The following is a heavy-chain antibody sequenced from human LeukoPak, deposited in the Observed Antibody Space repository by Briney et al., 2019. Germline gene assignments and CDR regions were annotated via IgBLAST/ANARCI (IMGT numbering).Heavy chain of an antibody. J-gene: IGHJ4*02. D-gene: IGHD6-13*01. V-gene: IGHV4-31*03. Sequence: SETLSLTCTVSGGSVSRGGYYWNWIRQHPGKGLEWIGFTSYSEGTYYNPSLMSRITISVDTSKNQFSLKLSSVTAADTAVYYCARGRSSWYFWGQGTLVTVSS. CDR2: TSYSEGT. CDR1: GGSVSRGGYY. CDR3: ARGRSSWYF.